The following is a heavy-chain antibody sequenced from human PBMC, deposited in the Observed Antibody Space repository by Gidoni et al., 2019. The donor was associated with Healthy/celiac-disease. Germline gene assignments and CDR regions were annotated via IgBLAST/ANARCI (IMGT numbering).Heavy chain of an antibody. CDR3: ARQYYDSSGYWRIDY. CDR1: GVTCSSYS. CDR2: ISSSSSDI. V-gene: IGHV3-21*01. J-gene: IGHJ4*02. D-gene: IGHD3-22*01. Sequence: EVQLVESGGGLVKPGGSLRLSGAACGVTCSSYSMNWVRQAPGKGLEWVSSISSSSSDIYYADSVKGRFTISRDNAKNSLYLQMNSLSAEDTAVYYCARQYYDSSGYWRIDYWGQGTLVTVSS.